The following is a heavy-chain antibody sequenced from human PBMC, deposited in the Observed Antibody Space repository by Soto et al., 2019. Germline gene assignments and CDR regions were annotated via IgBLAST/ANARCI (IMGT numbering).Heavy chain of an antibody. V-gene: IGHV1-18*01. Sequence: ASVKVSCKGSGYTFTSYGISWGRQAPGQGLEWMGWISAYNGNTNYAQKLQGRVTMTTDTSTSTAYMELRSLRSDDTAVYYCARDSYDSSGYYYRSVDYWGQGTLVTVSS. CDR3: ARDSYDSSGYYYRSVDY. CDR1: GYTFTSYG. CDR2: ISAYNGNT. D-gene: IGHD3-22*01. J-gene: IGHJ4*02.